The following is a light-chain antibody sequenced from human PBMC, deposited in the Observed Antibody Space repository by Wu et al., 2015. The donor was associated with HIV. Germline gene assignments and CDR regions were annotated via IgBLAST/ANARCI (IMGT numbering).Light chain of an antibody. J-gene: IGKJ2*01. V-gene: IGKV3-20*01. CDR3: QQYGSSPPYT. Sequence: EIVLTQSPGTLSLSPGERATLSCRASQSVSSTYLTWYQQKPGQAPRLPIYGASSRATGIPDRFSGSGSGTDFTLTISRLEPEDFAVYYCQQYGSSPPYTFGQGTNLEIK. CDR1: QSVSSTY. CDR2: GAS.